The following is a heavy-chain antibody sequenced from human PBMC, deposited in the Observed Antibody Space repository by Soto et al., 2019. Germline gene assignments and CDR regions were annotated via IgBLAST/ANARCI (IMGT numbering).Heavy chain of an antibody. Sequence: EVQLVESGGGLVKPGGSLRLSCAASGFTVSSYSMNWVRQAPGKGLEWVSSISSGSDYIFYADSVKGRCTISRDNAKNSLFLQMTSLTAEDTAVYYCARSPVGDAFNVWGQGTVVTVSS. V-gene: IGHV3-21*01. CDR1: GFTVSSYS. CDR2: ISSGSDYI. CDR3: ARSPVGDAFNV. J-gene: IGHJ3*01.